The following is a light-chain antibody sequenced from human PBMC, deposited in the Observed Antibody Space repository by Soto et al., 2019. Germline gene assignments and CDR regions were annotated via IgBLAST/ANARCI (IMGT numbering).Light chain of an antibody. CDR1: TSDVGGSNY. Sequence: QSVLTQPTSMSGSPGQSITISCTGTTSDVGGSNYVSWYQQHPGNAPNLIIFEVHNRPSGVSNRFSGSKSGNTASLTISGLQAEDEAEYYCSSYSSSSTPYVFGTGTKVTVL. V-gene: IGLV2-14*01. CDR2: EVH. CDR3: SSYSSSSTPYV. J-gene: IGLJ1*01.